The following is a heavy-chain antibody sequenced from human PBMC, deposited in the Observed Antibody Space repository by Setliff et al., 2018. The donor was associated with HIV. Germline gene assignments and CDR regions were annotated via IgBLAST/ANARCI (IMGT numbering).Heavy chain of an antibody. Sequence: GGSLRLSCAASGFTFSSYAMSWVRQAPGKGLEWVSAISGDGGSTLYADSVNGRFTISRDNFKNTLFLQMNSLKTEDTALYYCAKAGVSQYRAFDIWGQGTMVTVSS. CDR2: ISGDGGST. CDR1: GFTFSSYA. V-gene: IGHV3-23*01. CDR3: AKAGVSQYRAFDI. D-gene: IGHD2-8*01. J-gene: IGHJ3*02.